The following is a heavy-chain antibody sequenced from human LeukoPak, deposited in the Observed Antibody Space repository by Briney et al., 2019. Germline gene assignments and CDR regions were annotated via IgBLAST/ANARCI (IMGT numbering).Heavy chain of an antibody. Sequence: ASVKVSCKASGYTFTGYHMHWVRQAPGQGLEWMGWINPDSGGTNYAQKFQGRVTMTRDTSLSTASMELSTLTSDDTAVYYCARDQDTIFGVATAFDFWGQGTLVTVSS. CDR3: ARDQDTIFGVATAFDF. CDR2: INPDSGGT. D-gene: IGHD3-3*01. J-gene: IGHJ4*02. CDR1: GYTFTGYH. V-gene: IGHV1-2*02.